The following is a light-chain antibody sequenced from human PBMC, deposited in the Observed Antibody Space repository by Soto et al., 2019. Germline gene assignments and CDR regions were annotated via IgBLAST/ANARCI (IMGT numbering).Light chain of an antibody. CDR3: QLYGSSPPSWT. J-gene: IGKJ1*01. CDR2: GAS. V-gene: IGKV3-20*01. CDR1: QSVSSSS. Sequence: ETVLTQSPGTLSLSPGERATLSCRASQSVSSSSFAWYQQKPGQAPRLLIYGASSRASGIPDRFSGSGSGTDFTLTISRLEPEDFAVYYCQLYGSSPPSWTFGQGTKVEIK.